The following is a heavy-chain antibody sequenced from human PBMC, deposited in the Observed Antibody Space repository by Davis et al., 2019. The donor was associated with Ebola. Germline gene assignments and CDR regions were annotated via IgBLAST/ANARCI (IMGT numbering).Heavy chain of an antibody. CDR3: VTPFSSSPSH. CDR1: GFHFRSYG. CDR2: IWYDGSRK. Sequence: LSLTCAASGFHFRSYGMHWVRQAPDKGLEWVAVIWYDGSRKYYGDSVKGRFTISRDNSNNLLYLQMNSLSDEDTAVYYCVTPFSSSPSHWGQGTLVTVSS. D-gene: IGHD6-6*01. J-gene: IGHJ4*02. V-gene: IGHV3-33*01.